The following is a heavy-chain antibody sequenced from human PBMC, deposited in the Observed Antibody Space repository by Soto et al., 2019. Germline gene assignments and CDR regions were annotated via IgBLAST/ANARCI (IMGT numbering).Heavy chain of an antibody. CDR1: GGSISSYY. CDR2: IYYSGST. V-gene: IGHV4-59*01. CDR3: ARDFSVEYGSASTARRYGMEV. D-gene: IGHD6-6*01. J-gene: IGHJ6*02. Sequence: SETLSHPCTVSGGSISSYYWSWIRQPPGKGLEWIGYIYYSGSTNYNPSLKSRVAISVDTSKNQFSLKLSSVTAADTAVYYCARDFSVEYGSASTARRYGMEVCAQGITVT.